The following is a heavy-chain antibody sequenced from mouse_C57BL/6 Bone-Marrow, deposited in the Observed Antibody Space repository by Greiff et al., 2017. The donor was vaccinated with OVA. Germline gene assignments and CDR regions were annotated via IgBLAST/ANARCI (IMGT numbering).Heavy chain of an antibody. CDR2: INPYNGGT. CDR3: ARSTVVAHYWYFDV. J-gene: IGHJ1*03. D-gene: IGHD1-1*01. Sequence: EVQLQQSGPVLVKPGASVKMSCKASGYTFTDYYMNWVKQSHGKSLEWIGVINPYNGGTSYNQKFKGKATLTVDKSSSTAYMERNSLTSEDSSVYYCARSTVVAHYWYFDVWGTGTTVTVSS. CDR1: GYTFTDYY. V-gene: IGHV1-19*01.